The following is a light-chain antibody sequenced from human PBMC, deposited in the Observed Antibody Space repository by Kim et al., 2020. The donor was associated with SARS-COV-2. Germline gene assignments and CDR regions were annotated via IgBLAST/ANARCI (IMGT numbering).Light chain of an antibody. CDR3: QNYNRAPRT. V-gene: IGKV1-27*01. CDR1: QDIESY. CDR2: VAS. J-gene: IGKJ4*02. Sequence: ASLGDRVTITCRASQDIESYLVWYQHKPGKVPKPLIYVASTLHPGVSSRFSGSGSGTEFTLTITDLQPEDAATYYCQNYNRAPRTFGRGTKVDIK.